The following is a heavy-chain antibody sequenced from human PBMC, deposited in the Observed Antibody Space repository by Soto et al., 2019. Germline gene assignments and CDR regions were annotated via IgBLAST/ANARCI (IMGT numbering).Heavy chain of an antibody. CDR2: IYPGDSDT. CDR3: ARHLSTXDFWSXYRXXYYXGMDV. D-gene: IGHD3-3*01. J-gene: IGHJ6*02. V-gene: IGHV5-51*01. CDR1: GYSFTSYW. Sequence: PGESLKISCKGSGYSFTSYWIGWVRQMPGKGLEWMGIIYPGDSDTRYSPSFQGQVTISADKSISTAYLQWSSLKASDTAMYYCARHLSTXDFWSXYRXXYYXGMDVWGQGTTVXVSS.